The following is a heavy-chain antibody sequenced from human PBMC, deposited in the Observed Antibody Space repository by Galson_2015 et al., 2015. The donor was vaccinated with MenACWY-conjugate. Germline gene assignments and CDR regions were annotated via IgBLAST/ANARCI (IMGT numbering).Heavy chain of an antibody. D-gene: IGHD3-9*01. J-gene: IGHJ3*02. Sequence: SLRLSCAASEFTLSQYWMTWVRQAPGKGLEWVANINKDGGKNYYADSVKGRFIISRDNARNSLYLQMSSLRPEDTAVYYCARDFSPGFLTGFYTDAFDIWGQGTVAFVSS. CDR2: INKDGGKN. CDR1: EFTLSQYW. V-gene: IGHV3-7*03. CDR3: ARDFSPGFLTGFYTDAFDI.